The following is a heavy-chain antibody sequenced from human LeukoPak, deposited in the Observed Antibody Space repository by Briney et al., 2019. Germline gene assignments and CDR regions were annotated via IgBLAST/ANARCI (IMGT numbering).Heavy chain of an antibody. CDR2: ISGSGGST. V-gene: IGHV3-23*01. Sequence: KTGGSLRLSCAASGFTFSSYAMSWVRQAPGKGLEWVSAISGSGGSTYYADSVKGRFTISRDNSKNTLYLQMNSLRAGDTAVYYCAKEQGVPRHPKYYYDSSGYSSAYDYWGQGTLVTVSS. CDR1: GFTFSSYA. D-gene: IGHD3-22*01. CDR3: AKEQGVPRHPKYYYDSSGYSSAYDY. J-gene: IGHJ4*02.